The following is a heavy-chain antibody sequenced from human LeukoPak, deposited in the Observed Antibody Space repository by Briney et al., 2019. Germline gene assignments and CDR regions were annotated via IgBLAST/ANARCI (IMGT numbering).Heavy chain of an antibody. Sequence: SETLSLTCTVSGYSISSGYYWGWIRQPPGKGLEWIGRIYHSGSTYYNPSLKSRVTISVDTSKNQFSPKLSSVTAADTAVYYCARGLYGDYWGQGTLVTVSS. J-gene: IGHJ4*02. CDR1: GYSISSGYY. V-gene: IGHV4-38-2*02. D-gene: IGHD2-2*02. CDR2: IYHSGST. CDR3: ARGLYGDY.